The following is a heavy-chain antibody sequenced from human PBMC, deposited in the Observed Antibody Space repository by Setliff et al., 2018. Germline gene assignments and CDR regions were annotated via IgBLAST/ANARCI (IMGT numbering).Heavy chain of an antibody. CDR1: GYTFASYA. CDR2: ISTDDGDT. J-gene: IGHJ3*01. D-gene: IGHD2-21*02. CDR3: ARDWFCSGGDCSDVFDF. V-gene: IGHV1-18*01. Sequence: ASVKVSCKASGYTFASYAMNWVRQAPGQGLEWMGWISTDDGDTNFAQKFQGRVTLTTDTSTGTAYMELRSLTFDDTAVYYCARDWFCSGGDCSDVFDFWGQGTMVTVSS.